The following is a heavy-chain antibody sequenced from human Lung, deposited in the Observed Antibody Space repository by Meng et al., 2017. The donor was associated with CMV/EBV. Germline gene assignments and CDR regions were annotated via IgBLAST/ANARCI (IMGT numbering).Heavy chain of an antibody. Sequence: GESLKISCAASGFTFSSYAMSWVRQAPGKGLEWVSAISGSGGSTYYADSVKGRFTISRDNSKNTLYLQMNSLRAEDTAVYYCAKGIKKGSGSYYPYGMDVWXQGTXVTVAS. J-gene: IGHJ6*02. D-gene: IGHD3-10*01. CDR3: AKGIKKGSGSYYPYGMDV. V-gene: IGHV3-23*01. CDR1: GFTFSSYA. CDR2: ISGSGGST.